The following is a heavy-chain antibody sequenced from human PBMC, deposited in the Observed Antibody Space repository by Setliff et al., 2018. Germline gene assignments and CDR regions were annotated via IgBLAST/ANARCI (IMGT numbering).Heavy chain of an antibody. CDR1: GFTFSSYG. D-gene: IGHD3-3*01. CDR3: ARERYYNFWNGYDYYYYYMDV. J-gene: IGHJ6*03. Sequence: GGSLRLSCAASGFTFSSYGMHWVRQAPGKGLEWVAVIAYDGDNKYYADSVKGRFNISRDNSKNMVYLQMNSLSAEDTAVYYCARERYYNFWNGYDYYYYYMDVWGIGTTVTVSS. CDR2: IAYDGDNK. V-gene: IGHV3-30*12.